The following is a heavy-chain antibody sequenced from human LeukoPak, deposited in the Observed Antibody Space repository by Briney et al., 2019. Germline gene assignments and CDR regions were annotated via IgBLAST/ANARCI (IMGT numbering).Heavy chain of an antibody. Sequence: SETLSLTCGFSGGPFGGFYWTWIRQPPGKGLEWIGESSRSGNTKYNPSLKSRVTISLDTPKTQFSLKLSSVTAADTALYFCARGLPNNWYDRSDYFDSWGQGTLVTVSS. D-gene: IGHD3-22*01. CDR2: SSRSGNT. CDR1: GGPFGGFY. V-gene: IGHV4-34*01. J-gene: IGHJ4*02. CDR3: ARGLPNNWYDRSDYFDS.